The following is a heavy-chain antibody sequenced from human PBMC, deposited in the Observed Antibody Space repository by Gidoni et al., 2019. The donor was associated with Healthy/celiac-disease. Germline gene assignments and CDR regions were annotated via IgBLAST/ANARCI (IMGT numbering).Heavy chain of an antibody. Sequence: QVQLVQSGAEVKKPGSSVKVSCKASGGTFSSYPISWVRQAPGQGLEWMGGIIPILDIANYAQKFQGRVTITADKSTSTAYIELSSLRSEDTAVYYCTRGGAAPTYYYYGMDVWGQGTTVTVSS. J-gene: IGHJ6*02. CDR1: GGTFSSYP. D-gene: IGHD6-13*01. V-gene: IGHV1-69*10. CDR3: TRGGAAPTYYYYGMDV. CDR2: IIPILDIA.